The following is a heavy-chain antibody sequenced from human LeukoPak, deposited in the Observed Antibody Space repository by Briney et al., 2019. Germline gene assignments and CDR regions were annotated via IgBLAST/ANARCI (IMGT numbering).Heavy chain of an antibody. CDR2: INPSGGNT. CDR3: ARDDGDGYSHLDY. CDR1: GYTFTSYY. J-gene: IGHJ4*02. Sequence: ASVKVSCKASGYTFTSYYMHWVRQAPGQGLEWMGIINPSGGNTNYAQKFQGRVTMTRDMSTSTVYMELSSLRSEDTAVYYCARDDGDGYSHLDYWGQGTLVTVSS. D-gene: IGHD5-24*01. V-gene: IGHV1-46*01.